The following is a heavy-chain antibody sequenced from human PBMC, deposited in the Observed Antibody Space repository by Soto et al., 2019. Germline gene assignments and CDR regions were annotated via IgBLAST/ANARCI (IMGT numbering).Heavy chain of an antibody. V-gene: IGHV1-69*12. CDR3: ASHTGSSPEGRYYYGMDV. Sequence: QVQLVHSGAEVKEPGSSVKVSCKASGGTFSSYAISWVRQAPGQGLEWMGGIIPIFGTADYAQTFQGRVTITADESTSTAYMELSSLRSEDTAVYYCASHTGSSPEGRYYYGMDVWGQGTTVTVSS. D-gene: IGHD1-26*01. J-gene: IGHJ6*02. CDR1: GGTFSSYA. CDR2: IIPIFGTA.